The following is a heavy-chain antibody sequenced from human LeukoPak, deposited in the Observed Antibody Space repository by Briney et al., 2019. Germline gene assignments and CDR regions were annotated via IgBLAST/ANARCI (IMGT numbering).Heavy chain of an antibody. Sequence: GRSLRLSCAASGFALSMYTLHWVRQAPGKGLECVAIASYDGGNKYYADSVKGRFTISRDNSKNTLYLQMNSLRAEDTAVYYCAKDTHIAVAGTDYFDYWGQGTLVTVSS. CDR3: AKDTHIAVAGTDYFDY. CDR1: GFALSMYT. D-gene: IGHD6-19*01. V-gene: IGHV3-30-3*01. CDR2: ASYDGGNK. J-gene: IGHJ4*02.